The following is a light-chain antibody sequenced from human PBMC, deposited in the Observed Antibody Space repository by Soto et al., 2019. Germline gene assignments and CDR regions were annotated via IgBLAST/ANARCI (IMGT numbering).Light chain of an antibody. Sequence: DIQMTQSPSILSASVGDRVTITCRATQNINTWLAWYQQKPGKAPKMLIYDASRLQNGVPSRFSGSGSGTQFTLTLSSLQPDDFATYYCQQSNGFGPGTKLDVK. V-gene: IGKV1-5*01. J-gene: IGKJ2*01. CDR3: QQSNG. CDR1: QNINTW. CDR2: DAS.